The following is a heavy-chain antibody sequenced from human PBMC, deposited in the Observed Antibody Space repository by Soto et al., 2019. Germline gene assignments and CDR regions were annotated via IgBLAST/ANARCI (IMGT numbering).Heavy chain of an antibody. V-gene: IGHV4-4*01. Sequence: GSLRLSCAASGFTFSSYSMNWVRLSPGRGLEWIGDIYHLGTTNYNPSLKRRVSISLDKSKNQFSLKLTSVTAADTAVYFCARTGKFYYYDMSGLPFDPWGPGVLVTVSS. J-gene: IGHJ5*02. CDR2: IYHLGTT. D-gene: IGHD3-22*01. CDR1: GFTFSSYSM. CDR3: ARTGKFYYYDMSGLPFDP.